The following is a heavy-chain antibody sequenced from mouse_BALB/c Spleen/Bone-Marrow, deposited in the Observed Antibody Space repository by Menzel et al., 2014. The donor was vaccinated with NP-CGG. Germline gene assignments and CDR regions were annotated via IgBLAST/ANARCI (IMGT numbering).Heavy chain of an antibody. V-gene: IGHV1-82*01. J-gene: IGHJ3*01. CDR3: ARTYGSSFFAY. CDR1: GYVFSSSW. D-gene: IGHD1-1*01. Sequence: VKLMESGPELVKSGASVKISCKASGYVFSSSWMNWVKQRPGQGLEWIGRIYPGDGDTNYNGKFKGKATLTTDKSSSTAYMQRSNLTSVDSAVYFCARTYGSSFFAYWGQGTLVTVSA. CDR2: IYPGDGDT.